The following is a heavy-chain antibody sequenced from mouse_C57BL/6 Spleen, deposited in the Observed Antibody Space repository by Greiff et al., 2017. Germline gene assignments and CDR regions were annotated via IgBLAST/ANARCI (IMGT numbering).Heavy chain of an antibody. CDR3: ARGQRAGVYSTYEAWFAY. V-gene: IGHV5-4*03. CDR2: ISYGGSYT. CDR1: GFTFSSYA. D-gene: IGHD2-5*01. J-gene: IGHJ3*01. Sequence: EVMLVESGGGLVKPGGSLKLSCAASGFTFSSYAMSWVRQTPEKRLEWVATISYGGSYTYYPDNVKGRFTISRDNAKNHRYLQMSHLKSGDTAIYHVARGQRAGVYSTYEAWFAYWAKGLWSLSLQ.